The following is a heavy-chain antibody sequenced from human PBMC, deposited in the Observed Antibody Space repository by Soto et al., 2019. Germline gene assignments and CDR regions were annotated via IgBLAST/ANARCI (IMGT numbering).Heavy chain of an antibody. J-gene: IGHJ4*02. CDR1: GGSISSYY. D-gene: IGHD5-18*01. CDR3: ARVVDTAMVFDY. Sequence: QVQLQESGPGLVKPSETLSLTCTVSGGSISSYYWSWIRQPPGKGLEWIGYIYYSGSTNYNPSLKSRVTISVDTSKNQFSLKLSSVTAADTAVYYCARVVDTAMVFDYWGQGTLVTVSS. CDR2: IYYSGST. V-gene: IGHV4-59*01.